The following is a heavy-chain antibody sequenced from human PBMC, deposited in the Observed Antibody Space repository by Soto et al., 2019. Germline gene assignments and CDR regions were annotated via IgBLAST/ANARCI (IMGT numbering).Heavy chain of an antibody. D-gene: IGHD3-22*01. J-gene: IGHJ3*02. CDR2: IIPIFGTA. CDR1: GGTFSSYA. V-gene: IGHV1-69*13. CDR3: ARALHYYDSSGYYSLHAFDI. Sequence: SVKVSCKASGGTFSSYAISWVRQAPGQGLEWMGGIIPIFGTANYAQKFQGRATITADESTSTAYMELSSLRSEDTAVYYCARALHYYDSSGYYSLHAFDIWGQGTMVTVSS.